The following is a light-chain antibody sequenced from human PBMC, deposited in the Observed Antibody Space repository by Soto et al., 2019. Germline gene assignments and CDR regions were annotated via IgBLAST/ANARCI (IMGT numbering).Light chain of an antibody. CDR1: SSDFGNYNL. V-gene: IGLV2-23*02. Sequence: QSALTQPPSVSAAPGQKVTISCSGSSSDFGNYNLVSWYQQHPGKVPTLILFEVNKRPSGVSGRFSGSKSGNTASLTISGLQAEDEADYYCCSFTSSNTHVFGTGTKVTVL. J-gene: IGLJ1*01. CDR3: CSFTSSNTHV. CDR2: EVN.